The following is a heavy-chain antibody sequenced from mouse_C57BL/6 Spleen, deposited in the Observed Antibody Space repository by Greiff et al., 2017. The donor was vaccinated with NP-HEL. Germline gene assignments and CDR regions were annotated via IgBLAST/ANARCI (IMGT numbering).Heavy chain of an antibody. V-gene: IGHV1-82*01. D-gene: IGHD1-1*01. CDR3: ARLGGPTVQYYFDY. J-gene: IGHJ2*01. CDR1: GYAFSSSW. CDR2: IYPGDGDT. Sequence: QVQLQQSGPELVKPGASVKISCKASGYAFSSSWMNWVKQRPGKGLEWIGRIYPGDGDTNYNGKFKGKATLTADKSSSTAYMQLSSLTSEDSAVYFCARLGGPTVQYYFDYWGQGTTLTVSS.